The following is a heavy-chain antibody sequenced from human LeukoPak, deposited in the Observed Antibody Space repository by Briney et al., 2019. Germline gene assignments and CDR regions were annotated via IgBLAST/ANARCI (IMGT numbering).Heavy chain of an antibody. CDR1: GFTFSSYE. CDR3: ARDPYSGSYGDSYYYYMDV. CDR2: ISSSGSTI. Sequence: GGSLRLSCAASGFTFSSYEMNWVRQAPGKGLEWVSYISSSGSTIYYADSVKGRFTISRDNAKNSLYLQMNSLRAEDTAIYYCARDPYSGSYGDSYYYYMDVWGKGTTVTISS. V-gene: IGHV3-48*03. D-gene: IGHD1-26*01. J-gene: IGHJ6*03.